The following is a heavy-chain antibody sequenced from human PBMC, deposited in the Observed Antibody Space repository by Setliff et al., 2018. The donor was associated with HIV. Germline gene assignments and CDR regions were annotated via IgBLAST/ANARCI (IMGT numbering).Heavy chain of an antibody. CDR2: MYRSGST. J-gene: IGHJ5*02. V-gene: IGHV4-61*01. D-gene: IGHD2-15*01. Sequence: SETLSLTCTVSGGSVNSGNYYWSWIRQSPGKGLEWIGRMYRSGSTNYNPSLKSRVTMSVDTSKNQFSLKLSSVTAADTAVYYCAKGYCSGGSCYPKAYNWFDPWGQGTLVTVSS. CDR1: GGSVNSGNYY. CDR3: AKGYCSGGSCYPKAYNWFDP.